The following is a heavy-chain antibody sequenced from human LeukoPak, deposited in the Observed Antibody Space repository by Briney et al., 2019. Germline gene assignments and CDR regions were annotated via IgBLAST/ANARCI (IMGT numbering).Heavy chain of an antibody. Sequence: SETLSLTCTVSGGSISSYYWSWIRQPPGKGLEWIGYIYYSGSTNYNPSLKSRVTISVDTSKNQFSLKLSSVTAADTAVYYCARSPGDYYYYYMDVWGKGTTVTVSS. V-gene: IGHV4-59*01. CDR2: IYYSGST. D-gene: IGHD1-26*01. CDR1: GGSISSYY. CDR3: ARSPGDYYYYYMDV. J-gene: IGHJ6*03.